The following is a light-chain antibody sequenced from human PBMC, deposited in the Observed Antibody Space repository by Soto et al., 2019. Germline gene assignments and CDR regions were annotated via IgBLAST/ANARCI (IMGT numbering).Light chain of an antibody. CDR1: QSVSIN. V-gene: IGKV3-20*01. J-gene: IGKJ1*01. CDR3: QQYGSSGT. Sequence: DIVMTQSPATLSVAPGERATLSCRASQSVSINLAWYQQKPGQAPRLLIYGASNRATGIPDRFSGSGSGTDFTLTISRLEPEDFAVYYCQQYGSSGTFGQGTKVDIK. CDR2: GAS.